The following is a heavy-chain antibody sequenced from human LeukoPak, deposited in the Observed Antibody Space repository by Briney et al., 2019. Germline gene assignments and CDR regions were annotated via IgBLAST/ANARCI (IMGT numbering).Heavy chain of an antibody. CDR1: GYTFTGYY. V-gene: IGHV1-2*02. Sequence: ASVKASCKASGYTFTGYYMHWVRQAPGQGLEWMGWINPNSGGTSYAQKFQGRVTMTRDTSISTAYMELSRLRSDDTAVYYCARGFDSSGLDAFDIWGQGTMVTVPS. D-gene: IGHD6-19*01. CDR2: INPNSGGT. CDR3: ARGFDSSGLDAFDI. J-gene: IGHJ3*02.